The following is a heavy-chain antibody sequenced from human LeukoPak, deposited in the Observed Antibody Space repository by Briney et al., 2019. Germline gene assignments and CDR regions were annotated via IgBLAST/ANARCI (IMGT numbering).Heavy chain of an antibody. J-gene: IGHJ5*02. Sequence: SETLSLTCTVPGGSISSSSYYWGWIRQPPGKGLEWHGSIYYSGSTYYNPSLKSRVTISVDTSKNQFSLKLSSVTAADTAVYYCATEYDFWSGYPSITGFDPWGQGTLVTVSS. D-gene: IGHD3-3*01. CDR2: IYYSGST. V-gene: IGHV4-39*01. CDR1: GGSISSSSYY. CDR3: ATEYDFWSGYPSITGFDP.